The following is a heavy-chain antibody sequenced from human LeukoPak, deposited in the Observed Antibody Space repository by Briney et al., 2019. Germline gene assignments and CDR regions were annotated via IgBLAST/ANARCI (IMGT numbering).Heavy chain of an antibody. V-gene: IGHV3-23*01. J-gene: IGHJ4*02. Sequence: GGSLRLSCTASGSTFGTYPMTWVGQAPGQGRDGFSPISGISVTIYYADSVKGRFTISGDNSKNTLYLQMYSLRAEDTAVYYCAKILSGTYPFDLWGQGTLVTVSS. CDR1: GSTFGTYP. CDR3: AKILSGTYPFDL. D-gene: IGHD1-26*01. CDR2: ISGISVTI.